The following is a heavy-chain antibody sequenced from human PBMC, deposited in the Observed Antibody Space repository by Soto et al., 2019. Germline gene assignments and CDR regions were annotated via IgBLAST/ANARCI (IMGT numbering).Heavy chain of an antibody. CDR3: ARGLSGSYYYYCMDV. V-gene: IGHV1-69*06. CDR2: IIPIFGTA. D-gene: IGHD1-26*01. Sequence: SVKVSCKASGGTFSSYAISWVRQAPGQGLEWMGGIIPIFGTANYAQKFQGRVTITADKSTSTAYMELSSLRSEDTAVYYCARGLSGSYYYYCMDVWGQGTMVTVSS. CDR1: GGTFSSYA. J-gene: IGHJ6*02.